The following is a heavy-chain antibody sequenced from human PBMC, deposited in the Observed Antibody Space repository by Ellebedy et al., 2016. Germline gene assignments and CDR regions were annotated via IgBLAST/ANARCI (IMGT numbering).Heavy chain of an antibody. D-gene: IGHD6-19*01. Sequence: ASVKVSCKASGYTFTGYYMEWVRQAPGQGLEWMGWLNPNTGGTNYAQKCQGRVTMTRETAISTAYMEQSRLKSDDTAMYYCTRGFSITVAGNWFDPWGQGTLVTVSS. CDR1: GYTFTGYY. CDR3: TRGFSITVAGNWFDP. V-gene: IGHV1-2*02. CDR2: LNPNTGGT. J-gene: IGHJ5*02.